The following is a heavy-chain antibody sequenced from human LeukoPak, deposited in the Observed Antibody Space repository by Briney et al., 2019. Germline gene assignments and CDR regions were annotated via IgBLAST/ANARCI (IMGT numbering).Heavy chain of an antibody. V-gene: IGHV5-51*01. D-gene: IGHD3-22*01. J-gene: IGHJ4*02. CDR3: ARLVGASSGYTPGFDY. CDR2: IYPGDSDT. Sequence: GESLKISCKGSGYRFTSYWIGWVRQMPGEGLEWMGIIYPGDSDTRYSPSFQGQVTISADKSISTASLQWSSLEASDTAMYYCARLVGASSGYTPGFDYWGQGTLVTVSA. CDR1: GYRFTSYW.